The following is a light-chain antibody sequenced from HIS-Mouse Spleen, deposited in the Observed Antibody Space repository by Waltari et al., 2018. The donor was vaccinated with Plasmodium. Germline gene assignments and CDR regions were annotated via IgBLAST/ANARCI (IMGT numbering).Light chain of an antibody. CDR3: SSYAGSNNLV. Sequence: QSALTQPPSASGSPGQSGPIPCTGTSSDDGGYNYVAWYQQHPGNAPKLMIYEVSKRPSGVPDRFSGSKSGNTASLTVSGLQAEDEADYYCSSYAGSNNLVFGGGTKLTVL. CDR2: EVS. J-gene: IGLJ2*01. CDR1: SSDDGGYNY. V-gene: IGLV2-8*01.